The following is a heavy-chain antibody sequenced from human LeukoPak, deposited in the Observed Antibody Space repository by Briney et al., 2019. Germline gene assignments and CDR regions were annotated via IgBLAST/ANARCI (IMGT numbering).Heavy chain of an antibody. Sequence: GGSLRLSCAASGFTFDDYGMSWVRQAPGKELEWVSGITWNGGSTGYADSVKGRFTISRDNAKNSLYLQMNSLRAEDTALYYCARGIDDGDNWFDPWGQGTLVTVSS. CDR1: GFTFDDYG. V-gene: IGHV3-20*04. CDR3: ARGIDDGDNWFDP. D-gene: IGHD1-1*01. J-gene: IGHJ5*02. CDR2: ITWNGGST.